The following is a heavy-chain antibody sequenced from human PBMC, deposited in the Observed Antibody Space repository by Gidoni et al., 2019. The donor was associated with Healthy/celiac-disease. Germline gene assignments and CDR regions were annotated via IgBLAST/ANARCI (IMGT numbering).Heavy chain of an antibody. J-gene: IGHJ6*02. V-gene: IGHV4-34*01. CDR1: VGSFSGYY. Sequence: QVQLQQWGSGLLKPSETLSLTCAVYVGSFSGYYWSWIRQPPGKGLEWIGESNHSGSTNYNTSLKSRVTIAVDTSKNQFSLKLSSVTAADTAVYYCAREGAGYSSSWYAGRGYYYGMDVWGQGTTVTVSS. CDR3: AREGAGYSSSWYAGRGYYYGMDV. CDR2: SNHSGST. D-gene: IGHD6-13*01.